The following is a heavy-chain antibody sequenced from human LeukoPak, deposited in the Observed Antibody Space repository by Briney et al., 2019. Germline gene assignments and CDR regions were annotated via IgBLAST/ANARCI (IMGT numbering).Heavy chain of an antibody. CDR2: IYTSGST. J-gene: IGHJ6*03. V-gene: IGHV4-4*09. D-gene: IGHD3-3*01. CDR1: GGSISSYY. Sequence: PSETLSLTCTVSGGSISSYYWSWIRQPPGKGLEWIGYIYTSGSTNYNPSLKSRVTISVDTSKNQFSLKLSSVTAADTAVYYCARQYYDFWSGSPAYYYYYYMDVWGKGTTVTVSS. CDR3: ARQYYDFWSGSPAYYYYYYMDV.